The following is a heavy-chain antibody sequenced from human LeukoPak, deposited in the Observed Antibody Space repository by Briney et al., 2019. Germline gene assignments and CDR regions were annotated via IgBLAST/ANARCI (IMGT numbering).Heavy chain of an antibody. J-gene: IGHJ5*02. Sequence: GASVKVSCKASGYTFTGYYMHWVRQAPGQGLEWMGRINPNSGGTNYAQKFQGRVTMTRDTSISTAYMELSRLRSDDTAVYYCARVAAAAGRRGRSNWFDPWGQGTLVTVSS. CDR1: GYTFTGYY. D-gene: IGHD6-13*01. CDR3: ARVAAAAGRRGRSNWFDP. CDR2: INPNSGGT. V-gene: IGHV1-2*06.